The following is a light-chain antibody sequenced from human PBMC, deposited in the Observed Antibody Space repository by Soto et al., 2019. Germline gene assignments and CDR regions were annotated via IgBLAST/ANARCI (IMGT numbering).Light chain of an antibody. Sequence: EIVLTQSPGTLSLSPGQRATLSCRASQSVSSSYLAWDQQKPGQAPRLLIYGASSRATGTPDRVSGSRSGTDFTLTISIPETEDYAVYYCQQYCSSPRTICQGTKVEIK. CDR1: QSVSSSY. V-gene: IGKV3-20*01. J-gene: IGKJ1*01. CDR3: QQYCSSPRT. CDR2: GAS.